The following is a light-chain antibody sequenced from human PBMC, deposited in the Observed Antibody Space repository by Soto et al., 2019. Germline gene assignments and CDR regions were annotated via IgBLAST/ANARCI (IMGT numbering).Light chain of an antibody. J-gene: IGKJ4*01. CDR3: QQYDIAPRT. Sequence: DIQMTQSPSSLSASVGDRVTITCRASQDINNYVAWYQQRPGKVPKLLIYAASTLQSGVPSRFSGSGSGTDFTLTISSLQPEDVATYYCQQYDIAPRTLGGGTNVEIK. CDR1: QDINNY. V-gene: IGKV1-27*01. CDR2: AAS.